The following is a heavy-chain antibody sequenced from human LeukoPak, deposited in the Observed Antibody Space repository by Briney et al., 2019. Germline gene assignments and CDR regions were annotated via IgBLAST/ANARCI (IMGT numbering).Heavy chain of an antibody. V-gene: IGHV4-34*01. J-gene: IGHJ6*03. CDR1: GGSFSGYY. CDR2: INHSGST. D-gene: IGHD3-10*01. CDR3: AREGTDQYYYYYMDV. Sequence: SETLSLTCAVYGGSFSGYYWSWIRQPPGKGLEWIGEINHSGSTNYNPSLKSRVTISVDTSKNQFSLKLSSVTAADTAVYYCAREGTDQYYYYYMDVWGKGTTVTVSS.